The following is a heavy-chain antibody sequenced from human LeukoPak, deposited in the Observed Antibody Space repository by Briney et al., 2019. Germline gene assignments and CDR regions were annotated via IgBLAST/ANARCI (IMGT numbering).Heavy chain of an antibody. J-gene: IGHJ4*02. CDR2: ISGSGTNT. D-gene: IGHD6-6*01. Sequence: GGSLRLSCAASGFTFSSYAMSWVRQAPGKGLEWVSVISGSGTNTYYADSVKGRFTISRDNSKNTLYLQMNSLRAEDTAVYYCARDYASSSSFDYWGQGTLVTVSS. CDR1: GFTFSSYA. CDR3: ARDYASSSSFDY. V-gene: IGHV3-23*01.